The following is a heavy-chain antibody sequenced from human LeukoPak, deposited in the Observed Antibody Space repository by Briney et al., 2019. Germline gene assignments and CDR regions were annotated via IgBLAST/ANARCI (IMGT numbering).Heavy chain of an antibody. CDR3: ARDRPGTTGYSFDY. Sequence: ASVKVSCKASGYTFTGYYMHWVRQAPGQGLEWMGWINPNSGGTNYAQKFQGRVTMTRDTSTSTAYMELRSLRSDDTAVYYCARDRPGTTGYSFDYWGQGTLVTVSS. CDR2: INPNSGGT. V-gene: IGHV1-2*02. D-gene: IGHD1-1*01. CDR1: GYTFTGYY. J-gene: IGHJ4*02.